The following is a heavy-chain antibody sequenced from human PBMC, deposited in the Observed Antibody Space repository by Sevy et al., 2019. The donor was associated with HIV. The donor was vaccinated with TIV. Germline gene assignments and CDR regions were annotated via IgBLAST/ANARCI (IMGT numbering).Heavy chain of an antibody. Sequence: GGSLRLSCAASGFTFSSYGMHWVRQAPGKGLEWVAVISYDGSNKYYADSVKGRFTISRDNSKNTLYLQMNSRRAEDTAVYYCAKDPNKYSSGWYEGPDYWGQGTLVTVSS. CDR2: ISYDGSNK. V-gene: IGHV3-30*18. CDR1: GFTFSSYG. CDR3: AKDPNKYSSGWYEGPDY. D-gene: IGHD6-19*01. J-gene: IGHJ4*02.